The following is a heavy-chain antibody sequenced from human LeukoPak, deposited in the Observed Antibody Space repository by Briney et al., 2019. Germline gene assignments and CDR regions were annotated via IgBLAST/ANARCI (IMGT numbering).Heavy chain of an antibody. V-gene: IGHV1-18*01. D-gene: IGHD1-26*01. CDR2: ISAYNGNT. CDR3: ARSGYSGSPRDAFDI. CDR1: GYTFTSYG. Sequence: ASVKVSCKASGYTFTSYGISWVRQAPGQGLEWMGWISAYNGNTNYAQKFQGWVTMTRDTSISTAYMELSRLRSDDTAVYYCARSGYSGSPRDAFDIWGQGTMVTVSS. J-gene: IGHJ3*02.